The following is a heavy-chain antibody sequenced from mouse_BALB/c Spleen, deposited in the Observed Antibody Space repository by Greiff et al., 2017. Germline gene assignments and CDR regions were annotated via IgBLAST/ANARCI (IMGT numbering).Heavy chain of an antibody. CDR1: GFSLTGYG. Sequence: QVHVKQSGPGLVAPSQSLSITCTVSGFSLTGYGVNWVRQPPGKGLEWLGMIWGDGSTDYNSALKSRLSISKDNSKSQVFLKMNSLQTDDTARYYCARRNWEGAMDYWGQGTSVTVSS. V-gene: IGHV2-6-7*01. J-gene: IGHJ4*01. CDR3: ARRNWEGAMDY. CDR2: IWGDGST. D-gene: IGHD4-1*01.